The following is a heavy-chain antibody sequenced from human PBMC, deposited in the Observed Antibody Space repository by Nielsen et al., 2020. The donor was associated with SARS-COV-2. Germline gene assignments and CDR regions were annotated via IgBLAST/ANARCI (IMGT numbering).Heavy chain of an antibody. CDR3: ARGHYGMDV. CDR1: GFPFSSYE. CDR2: ISSSSSYT. Sequence: GESLKISCAASGFPFSSYEMNWVRQAPGKGLEWVSYISSSSSYTNYADSVKGRFTISRDNAKNSLYLQMNSLRAEDTAVYYCARGHYGMDVWGQGTTVTVSS. J-gene: IGHJ6*02. V-gene: IGHV3-21*05.